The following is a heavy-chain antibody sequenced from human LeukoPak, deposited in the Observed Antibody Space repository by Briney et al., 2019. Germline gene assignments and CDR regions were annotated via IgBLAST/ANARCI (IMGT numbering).Heavy chain of an antibody. V-gene: IGHV5-51*01. CDR3: ARREYYSVCLDP. CDR2: IYPGASVT. J-gene: IGHJ5*02. D-gene: IGHD5/OR15-5a*01. CDR1: TYNFGNYW. Sequence: GGSLKISCKTPTYNFGNYWIGWVRHMPGKGLEGVAMIYPGASVTMYTPSYEGQFIISVDTSIPTLYLQWRSLKASDTAMYYCARREYYSVCLDPWGQGTLVTVSS.